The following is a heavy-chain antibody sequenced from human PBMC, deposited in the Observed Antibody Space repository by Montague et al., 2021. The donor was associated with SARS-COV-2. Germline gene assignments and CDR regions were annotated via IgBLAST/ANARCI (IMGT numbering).Heavy chain of an antibody. J-gene: IGHJ4*02. CDR3: VKDEGAYGSLLDY. CDR2: IYSGGGTA. D-gene: IGHD1-26*01. CDR1: GFTFSKYA. Sequence: SLRLSCVASGFTFSKYAMSWVRQAPGKGLEWVSVIYSGGGTAFYADSVKGRFTISRDNSKSTLHLQMNSLRAEDTATYYCVKDEGAYGSLLDYWGQGILVTVSS. V-gene: IGHV3-23*03.